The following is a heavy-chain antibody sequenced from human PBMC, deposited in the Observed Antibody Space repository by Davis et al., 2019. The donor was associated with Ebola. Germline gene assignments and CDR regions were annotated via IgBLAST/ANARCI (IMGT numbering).Heavy chain of an antibody. V-gene: IGHV1-18*01. CDR2: ISAYNGNT. CDR1: GGTFSSYA. D-gene: IGHD3-10*01. Sequence: ASVKVSCKASGGTFSSYAISWVRQAPGQGLEWMGWISAYNGNTNYAQKLQGRVTMTTDTSTSTAYMELRSLRSDDTAVYYWARGITMVRGVTPFDYWGQGTLVTVSS. J-gene: IGHJ4*02. CDR3: ARGITMVRGVTPFDY.